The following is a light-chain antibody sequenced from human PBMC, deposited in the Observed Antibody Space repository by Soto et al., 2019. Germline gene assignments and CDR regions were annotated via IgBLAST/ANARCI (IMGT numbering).Light chain of an antibody. Sequence: QSALTQPASVSGSPGQSITISCTGTGSDVGGSNLVSWYQHHPGEAPKLIIYEDTKRPSQVSSRFSGSRSGTTASLTISGLQAEDEADYYCCSYGHIATWVFGGGTKVTVL. CDR2: EDT. V-gene: IGLV2-23*01. J-gene: IGLJ3*02. CDR3: CSYGHIATWV. CDR1: GSDVGGSNL.